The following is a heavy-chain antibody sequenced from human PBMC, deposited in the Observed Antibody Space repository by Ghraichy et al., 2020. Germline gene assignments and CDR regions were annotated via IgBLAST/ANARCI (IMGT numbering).Heavy chain of an antibody. Sequence: GESLNISCAASGFTFSSYWMSWVRQAPGKGLEWVANIKQDGSEKYYVDSVKGRFTISRDNAKNSLYLQMNSLRAEDTAVYYCAREGGRYYEPTDYWGQGTLVTVSS. J-gene: IGHJ4*02. CDR2: IKQDGSEK. CDR3: AREGGRYYEPTDY. D-gene: IGHD1-26*01. V-gene: IGHV3-7*03. CDR1: GFTFSSYW.